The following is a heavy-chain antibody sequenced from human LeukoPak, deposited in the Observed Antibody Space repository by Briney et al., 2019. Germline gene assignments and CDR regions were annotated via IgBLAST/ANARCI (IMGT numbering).Heavy chain of an antibody. CDR3: AKNTISGGHYQYYMDV. V-gene: IGHV3-48*03. CDR2: ISSSGSTI. D-gene: IGHD3-16*02. J-gene: IGHJ6*03. CDR1: GFTFSSYE. Sequence: PGGSLRLSCAASGFTFSSYEMNWVRQAPEKGLEWVSYISSSGSTIYYADSVKGRFTISRDNSKNTLFLQMNSLRAEDTAVYYCAKNTISGGHYQYYMDVWGKGTTVTVSS.